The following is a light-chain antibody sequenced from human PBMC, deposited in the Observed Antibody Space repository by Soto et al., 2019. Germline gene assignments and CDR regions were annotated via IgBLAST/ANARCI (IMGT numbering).Light chain of an antibody. Sequence: DIQMTQSPSSLSASVGDRVTITCRASQSISNYLNWYQQKPGQAPKLLIYAASSFLSGDTSRFSGSGSGTDLTLTISSLQPEDFATYYCQQSYTSPLTFGPGTKVDI. V-gene: IGKV1-39*01. CDR3: QQSYTSPLT. CDR2: AAS. J-gene: IGKJ3*01. CDR1: QSISNY.